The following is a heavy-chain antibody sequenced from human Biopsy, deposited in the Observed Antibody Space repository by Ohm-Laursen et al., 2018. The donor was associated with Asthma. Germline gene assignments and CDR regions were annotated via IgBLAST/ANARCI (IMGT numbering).Heavy chain of an antibody. D-gene: IGHD3-10*01. CDR3: ARAVDYSHYYGIDV. CDR1: GYTFNRAG. CDR2: ISVYNGNT. J-gene: IGHJ6*02. V-gene: IGHV1-18*01. Sequence: ASVKLSCKTSGYTFNRAGITWVRQAPGQGLEWMGWISVYNGNTKVAQKLQDRVTMITDTSTSTAYMELRSLRSDDTAVYFCARAVDYSHYYGIDVWGQGTTVTVS.